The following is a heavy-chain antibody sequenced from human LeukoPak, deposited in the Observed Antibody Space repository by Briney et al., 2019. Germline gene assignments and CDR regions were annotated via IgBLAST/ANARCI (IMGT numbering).Heavy chain of an antibody. D-gene: IGHD3-3*01. CDR3: ARVLRDYDFWSGYYPVWYFDY. CDR2: INPNSGGT. Sequence: MXWVRQAPGQGLEWMGWINPNSGGTNYAQKFQGRVTMTRDTSISTAYMELSRLRSDDTAVYYCARVLRDYDFWSGYYPVWYFDYWGQGTLVTVSS. J-gene: IGHJ4*02. V-gene: IGHV1-2*02.